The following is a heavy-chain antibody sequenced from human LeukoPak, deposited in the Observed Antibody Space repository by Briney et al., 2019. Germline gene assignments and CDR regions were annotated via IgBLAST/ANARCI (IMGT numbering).Heavy chain of an antibody. J-gene: IGHJ3*02. CDR1: GYTFTSYG. Sequence: ASVKVSCKASGYTFTSYGISWVRQAPGQGLEWMGWISAHNGNTNYAQKLQGRVTMTTDTSTSTAYMELRSLRSDDTAVYYCARANLLGLPAATLGSALDIWGQGTMVTVSS. CDR3: ARANLLGLPAATLGSALDI. D-gene: IGHD2-2*01. CDR2: ISAHNGNT. V-gene: IGHV1-18*01.